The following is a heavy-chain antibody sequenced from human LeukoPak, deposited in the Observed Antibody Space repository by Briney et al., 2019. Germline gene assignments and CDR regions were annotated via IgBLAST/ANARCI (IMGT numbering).Heavy chain of an antibody. V-gene: IGHV1-8*01. D-gene: IGHD3-9*01. CDR1: GYTFTSYD. J-gene: IGHJ5*02. Sequence: ASVKVSCKASGYTFTSYDINWVRQATGQGLEWMGWMNPNSGNTGYAQKFQGRVTMTRNTSISAAYMELSSLRSGDTAVYYCARVDDILTGYFWFDPWGQGTLVTVSS. CDR2: MNPNSGNT. CDR3: ARVDDILTGYFWFDP.